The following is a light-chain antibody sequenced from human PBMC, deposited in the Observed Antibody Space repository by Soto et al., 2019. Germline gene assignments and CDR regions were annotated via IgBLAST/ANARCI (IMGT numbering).Light chain of an antibody. CDR1: QSVSSN. Sequence: IEMTQSPATLSVSKGERATLSCRASQSVSSNLAWYQQKPGQAPRLLIYGASTRATGIPARFSGSGSGTEFTLTISSLQSEDVAAYDCQKYNSVPCTFGQVT. CDR3: QKYNSVPCT. V-gene: IGKV3-15*01. J-gene: IGKJ1*01. CDR2: GAS.